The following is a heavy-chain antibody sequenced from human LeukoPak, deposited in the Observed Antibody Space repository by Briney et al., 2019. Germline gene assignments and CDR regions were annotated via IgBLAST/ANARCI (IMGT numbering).Heavy chain of an antibody. V-gene: IGHV4-59*01. CDR3: ARDQSSGSSSYYYGMDV. Sequence: SETLSLTCTVSGGSISTYYWSWIRQPPGKGLEWIGYIYYSGNTNYNPSLRSRVTMSFDTSRNQFSLKLTSVTAADTAVYYCARDQSSGSSSYYYGMDVWGPGATVTVSS. CDR2: IYYSGNT. J-gene: IGHJ6*02. CDR1: GGSISTYY. D-gene: IGHD1-26*01.